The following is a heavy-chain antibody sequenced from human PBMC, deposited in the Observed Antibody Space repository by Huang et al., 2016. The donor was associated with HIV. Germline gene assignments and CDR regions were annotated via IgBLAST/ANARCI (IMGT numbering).Heavy chain of an antibody. D-gene: IGHD6-19*01. Sequence: QVQIEQWGAGLLKPSETLSLTCAVYGGSFGGYYWNWIRQPPGKGLEWIGKNNHCGSTNHNPSLKSRVTILVDASTQQFSLKLNSVTAADTAIYFCARGGPRITIAGPLDYWGQGSLVTVSS. CDR2: NNHCGST. V-gene: IGHV4-34*01. CDR1: GGSFGGYY. J-gene: IGHJ4*02. CDR3: ARGGPRITIAGPLDY.